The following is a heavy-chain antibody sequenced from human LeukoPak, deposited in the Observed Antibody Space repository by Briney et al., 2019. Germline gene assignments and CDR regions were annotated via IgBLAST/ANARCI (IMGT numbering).Heavy chain of an antibody. CDR3: ARDRYRSGCMDV. V-gene: IGHV3-53*01. D-gene: IGHD6-19*01. Sequence: GGSLRLSCAASGLTVGINYMSWVRQAPGRGLEWVSFMYADGSTDYADSVKGRFTISRDNSKNTLYLQMNTLRAEDTAIYYCARDRYRSGCMDVWGQGTTVTVS. CDR2: MYADGST. CDR1: GLTVGINY. J-gene: IGHJ6*02.